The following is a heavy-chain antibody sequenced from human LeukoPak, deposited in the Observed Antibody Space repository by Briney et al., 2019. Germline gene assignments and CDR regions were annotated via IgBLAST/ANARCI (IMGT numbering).Heavy chain of an antibody. Sequence: SQTLSLTCTVSGGSISSGDYYWSWIRQPPGKGLEWIGYIYYSGSTYYNPSLKSRLTISVDTSKNQFSLKLSSVTAADTAVYYCARTDSGYGGYYFDYWGQGTLVTVSS. D-gene: IGHD3-10*01. V-gene: IGHV4-30-4*01. CDR1: GGSISSGDYY. J-gene: IGHJ4*02. CDR2: IYYSGST. CDR3: ARTDSGYGGYYFDY.